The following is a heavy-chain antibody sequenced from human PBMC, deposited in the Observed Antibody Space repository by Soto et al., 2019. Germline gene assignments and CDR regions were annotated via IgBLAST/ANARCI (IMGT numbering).Heavy chain of an antibody. V-gene: IGHV3-49*03. J-gene: IGHJ4*02. Sequence: GGSLRLSCTASGFTFGDYAMSWFRPAPGKGLEWVGFIRSKAYGGTTEYAASVKGRFTISRDDSKSIAYLQMNRLKTEDTALYYCTRARLLQLPGDCWGQGTLVTVSS. CDR2: IRSKAYGGTT. D-gene: IGHD5-12*01. CDR1: GFTFGDYA. CDR3: TRARLLQLPGDC.